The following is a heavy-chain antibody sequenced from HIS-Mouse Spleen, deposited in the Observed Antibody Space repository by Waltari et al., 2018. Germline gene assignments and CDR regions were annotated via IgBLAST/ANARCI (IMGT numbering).Heavy chain of an antibody. Sequence: EVRLVETGGGLIQPGGSLILSCSAPWFTVSSPYLTWVRQSPGKGLGWVSVIYSGGSTYYADSVKGRFTISRDNSKNTLYLQMNSLRAEDTAVYYCAREERIREYYFDYWGQGTLVTVSS. CDR3: AREERIREYYFDY. CDR1: WFTVSSPY. V-gene: IGHV3-53*02. CDR2: IYSGGST. D-gene: IGHD2-15*01. J-gene: IGHJ4*02.